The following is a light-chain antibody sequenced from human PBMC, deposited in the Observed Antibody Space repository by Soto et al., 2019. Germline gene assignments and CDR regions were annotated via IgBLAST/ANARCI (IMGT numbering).Light chain of an antibody. CDR2: AAS. J-gene: IGKJ1*01. Sequence: DIQITQSPSSLSASVGDRVTITCRASQSISSYLNWYQQKPGKAPKLLIYAASSLPSGVPSRFSGSGSGTDFTLTISSLQPEDFATYYCQQSYSTPWTFGQGTKVDIK. V-gene: IGKV1-39*01. CDR1: QSISSY. CDR3: QQSYSTPWT.